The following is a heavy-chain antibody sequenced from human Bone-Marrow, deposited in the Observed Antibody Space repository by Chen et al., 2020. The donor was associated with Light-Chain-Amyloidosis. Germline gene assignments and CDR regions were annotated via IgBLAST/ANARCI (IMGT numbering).Heavy chain of an antibody. J-gene: IGHJ3*02. Sequence: QVQLVESGGGVVQPGRSLRLSCAASGFTFSSYAMHWVRQAPGKGLEWVAVISYDGSNKSYADSVKGRFTISRDNSKNTLYLQMNSLRAEDTAVYYCARDRGSYYYDSSGWGGAFDIWGQGTMVTVSS. CDR2: ISYDGSNK. CDR1: GFTFSSYA. CDR3: ARDRGSYYYDSSGWGGAFDI. V-gene: IGHV3-30-3*01. D-gene: IGHD3-22*01.